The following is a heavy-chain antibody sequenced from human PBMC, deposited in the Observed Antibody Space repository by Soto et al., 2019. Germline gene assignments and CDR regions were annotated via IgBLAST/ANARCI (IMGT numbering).Heavy chain of an antibody. Sequence: GGSLRLSCTASGFTFGDYAMSWFRQAPGKGLEWVGFIRSKAYGGTTEYAASVKGRFTISRDDSKSIAYLQMNSLKTEDTAVYYCTRVDLVATIAKLFEYWGQGTLVSVSS. V-gene: IGHV3-49*03. D-gene: IGHD5-12*01. CDR1: GFTFGDYA. CDR2: IRSKAYGGTT. CDR3: TRVDLVATIAKLFEY. J-gene: IGHJ4*02.